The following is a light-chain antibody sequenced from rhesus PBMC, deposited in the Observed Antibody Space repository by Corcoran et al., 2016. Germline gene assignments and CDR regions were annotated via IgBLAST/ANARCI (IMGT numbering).Light chain of an antibody. Sequence: DIQMTQSPSSLSASVGDRVTITCRASQGISNWLAWYQQKPGKPPNLLIYRASNLETGVPSRLSGSGSGTDFTLTISSLQPEDIATYDCQQHDNSPWTFGQGTKVEIK. V-gene: IGKV1-69*01. J-gene: IGKJ1*01. CDR1: QGISNW. CDR2: RAS. CDR3: QQHDNSPWT.